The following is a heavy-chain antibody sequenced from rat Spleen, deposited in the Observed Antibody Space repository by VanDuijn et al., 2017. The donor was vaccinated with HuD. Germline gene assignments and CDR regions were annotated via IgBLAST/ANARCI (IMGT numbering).Heavy chain of an antibody. CDR2: INSAGTP. CDR3: TSHYDGTYPFTY. CDR1: GHSITSSYR. V-gene: IGHV3-3*01. D-gene: IGHD1-12*02. Sequence: EVQLQESGPGPVKVSESLSLTCSVTGHSITSSYRWNWIRKFPGNKLEWMGYINSAGTPNYNPSLKSRISITRDTSKNQFFLKVNSVSSEDTATYYCTSHYDGTYPFTYWGQGTLVTVSS. J-gene: IGHJ3*01.